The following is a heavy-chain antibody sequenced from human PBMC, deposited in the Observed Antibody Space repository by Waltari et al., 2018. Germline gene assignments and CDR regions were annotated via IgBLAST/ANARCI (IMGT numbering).Heavy chain of an antibody. J-gene: IGHJ4*02. CDR3: ARDRGDGYNYNY. CDR2: IYHSGST. CDR1: GFSINSGYY. Sequence: QVQLQESGPGLVEPSETLSLTCAVSGFSINSGYYWGWIRQPPEKGLEWIGSIYHSGSTFYNPSLKSRVTISVDTSNNQFSLKLRSVTAADTAVYYCARDRGDGYNYNYWGQGTLVTVSS. V-gene: IGHV4-38-2*02. D-gene: IGHD5-12*01.